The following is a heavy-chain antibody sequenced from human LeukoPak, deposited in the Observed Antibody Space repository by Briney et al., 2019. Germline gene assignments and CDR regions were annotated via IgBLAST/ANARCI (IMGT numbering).Heavy chain of an antibody. CDR2: ISAYNGNT. J-gene: IGHJ4*02. V-gene: IGHV1-18*01. CDR1: GYTFTSYG. Sequence: ASVKVSCKASGYTFTSYGISWVRQAPGQGLEWMGWISAYNGNTNYAQKLQGRVTMTTDTSTSTAYMELRSLRSDDTAVYYCARGSGSYYREAYFDYWGQGTLVTVSS. D-gene: IGHD1-26*01. CDR3: ARGSGSYYREAYFDY.